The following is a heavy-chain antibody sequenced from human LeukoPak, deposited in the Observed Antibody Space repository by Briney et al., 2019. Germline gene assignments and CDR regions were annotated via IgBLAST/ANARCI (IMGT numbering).Heavy chain of an antibody. CDR2: IWYDGSNK. J-gene: IGHJ6*02. CDR1: GFTFSSYG. D-gene: IGHD6-13*01. Sequence: PGGSLRLSCAASGFTFSSYGMPWVRQAPGKGLEWVAVIWYDGSNKYYADSVKGRFTISRDNSKNTLYLQMNSLRAEDTAVYYCARDRRTVAGTSYYYGMDVWGQGTTVTVSS. CDR3: ARDRRTVAGTSYYYGMDV. V-gene: IGHV3-33*01.